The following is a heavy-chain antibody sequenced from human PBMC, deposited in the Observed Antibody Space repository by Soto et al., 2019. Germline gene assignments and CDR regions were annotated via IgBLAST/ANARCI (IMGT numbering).Heavy chain of an antibody. Sequence: ESLKISCKGSGYSFTSYWIGWVRQMPGKGLEWMGIIYPGDSDTRYSPSFQGQVTISADKSISTAYLQWSSLKASDTAMYYCARLSYYGSGSYYKIFDYWGQGTLVTVSS. CDR1: GYSFTSYW. J-gene: IGHJ4*02. V-gene: IGHV5-51*01. CDR3: ARLSYYGSGSYYKIFDY. CDR2: IYPGDSDT. D-gene: IGHD3-10*01.